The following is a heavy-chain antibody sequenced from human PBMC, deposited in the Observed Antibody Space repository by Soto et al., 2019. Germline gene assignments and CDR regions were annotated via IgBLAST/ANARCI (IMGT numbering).Heavy chain of an antibody. Sequence: PHGSVRPSCEASGFTLSDYAINLVSQAPGKGLQWVSSSSSSGSFIYYADSLKGRLTISRDKAENLGYLQINSLIPEDMALFFYGRVPGGVEADQITPFQNWGQGTQVTTSS. V-gene: IGHV3-21*06. J-gene: IGHJ1*01. CDR3: GRVPGGVEADQITPFQN. D-gene: IGHD2-15*01. CDR2: SSSSGSFI. CDR1: GFTLSDYA.